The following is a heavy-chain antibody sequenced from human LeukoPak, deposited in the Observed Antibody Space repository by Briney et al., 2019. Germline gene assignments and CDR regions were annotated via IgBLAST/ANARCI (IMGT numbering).Heavy chain of an antibody. CDR1: GGTFNSYA. Sequence: ASVKVSCKASGGTFNSYAISWVRQAPGQGLEWMGGIIPIFGTANYAQKFQGRVTITTDESTSTAYMELSSLRSEDTAVYYCARYPYSSGYGNWFDPWGQGTLVTVSS. D-gene: IGHD3-22*01. CDR2: IIPIFGTA. V-gene: IGHV1-69*05. CDR3: ARYPYSSGYGNWFDP. J-gene: IGHJ5*02.